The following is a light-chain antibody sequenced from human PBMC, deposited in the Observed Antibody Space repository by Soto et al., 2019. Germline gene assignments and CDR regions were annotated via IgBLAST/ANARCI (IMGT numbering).Light chain of an antibody. CDR1: QGIRND. Sequence: DVQMTQSPSSLSASVGDRVTMTCRSSQGIRNDLGWYQQKPGKAPKRLIYAASSLQSGVPSRFSGSGSGTEFTLTISSLQPEDFATYYCQQYNNWPPITFGQGTRLEI. J-gene: IGKJ5*01. V-gene: IGKV1-17*01. CDR3: QQYNNWPPIT. CDR2: AAS.